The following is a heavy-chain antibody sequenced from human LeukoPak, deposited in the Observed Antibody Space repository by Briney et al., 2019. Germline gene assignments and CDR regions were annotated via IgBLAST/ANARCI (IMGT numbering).Heavy chain of an antibody. D-gene: IGHD4/OR15-4a*01. CDR3: ARANFRDAFDI. V-gene: IGHV1-69*13. CDR1: GYTFTSYD. CDR2: IIPIFGTA. Sequence: SVKVSCKASGYTFTSYDISWVRQAPGQGLEWMGGIIPIFGTANYAQKFQGRVTITADESTSTAYMELSSLRSEDTAVYYCARANFRDAFDIWGQGTMVTVSS. J-gene: IGHJ3*02.